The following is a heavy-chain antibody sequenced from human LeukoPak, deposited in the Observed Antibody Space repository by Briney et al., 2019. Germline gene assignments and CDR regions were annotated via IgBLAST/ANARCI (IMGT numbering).Heavy chain of an antibody. CDR3: ARGNWNFPNDY. J-gene: IGHJ4*02. D-gene: IGHD1-7*01. CDR1: GGSISSSSYY. V-gene: IGHV4-39*07. Sequence: PSETLSLTCTVSGGSISSSSYYWSWIRQPPWKGLEWIGSIYYSGSTYYNPSLKSRVTISVDTSKNQFSLKLSSVTAADTAVYYCARGNWNFPNDYWGQGTLVTVSS. CDR2: IYYSGST.